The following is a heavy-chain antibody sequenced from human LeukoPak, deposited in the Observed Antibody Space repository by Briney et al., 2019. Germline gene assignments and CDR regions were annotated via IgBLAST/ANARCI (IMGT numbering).Heavy chain of an antibody. V-gene: IGHV4-39*01. D-gene: IGHD2-2*01. Sequence: PSETLSLTCTVSGGSITGTTEYWGWIRQPPGKGPEWLGSIYHGGTTFYNPSLQSRVTISLDKSKNQFSLRLSSVTAADTALYFCARQVGYCSTTRCYSFDYWGQGSLVTVSS. CDR3: ARQVGYCSTTRCYSFDY. CDR2: IYHGGTT. J-gene: IGHJ4*02. CDR1: GGSITGTTEY.